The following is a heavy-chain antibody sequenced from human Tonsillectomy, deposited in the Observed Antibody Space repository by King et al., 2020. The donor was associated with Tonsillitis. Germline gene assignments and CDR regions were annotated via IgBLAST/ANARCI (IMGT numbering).Heavy chain of an antibody. Sequence: QLVQSGGGLVQPGGSLRLSCAASGFTFSSYAMSWVRQAPGKGLEWVSVIYSGGSSTYYADSVKGRFTISRDNSKNTLYLQMNSLRAEDTAVYYCAKGGTLAAAGKELVDYWGQGTLVTVSS. D-gene: IGHD6-13*01. V-gene: IGHV3-23*03. J-gene: IGHJ4*02. CDR2: IYSGGSST. CDR1: GFTFSSYA. CDR3: AKGGTLAAAGKELVDY.